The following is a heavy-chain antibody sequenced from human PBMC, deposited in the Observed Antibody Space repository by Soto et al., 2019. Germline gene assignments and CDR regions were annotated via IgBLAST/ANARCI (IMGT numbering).Heavy chain of an antibody. V-gene: IGHV4-30-4*01. CDR3: ARGYCSGGSCYSDRPYFDY. CDR1: GGSISSGDYY. D-gene: IGHD2-15*01. J-gene: IGHJ4*02. Sequence: QGQLQESGPGLVKLSQTLSLTCTVSGGSISSGDYYWSWIRQPPGKGLEWIGYIYYSGSTYYNPSLKSRVTISVDTSKNQFSLKLSSVTAAHTAVYYCARGYCSGGSCYSDRPYFDYWGQGTLVTVSS. CDR2: IYYSGST.